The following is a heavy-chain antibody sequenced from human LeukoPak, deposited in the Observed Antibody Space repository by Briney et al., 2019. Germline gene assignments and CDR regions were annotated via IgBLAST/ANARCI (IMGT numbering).Heavy chain of an antibody. CDR2: INHSGST. D-gene: IGHD2-8*01. Sequence: SETLSLTCAVYGGSFSVYYWSWIRQPPGKGLEWSGEINHSGSTNYNPSLKSRVTISVDTSKNQFSLKLSSVTAADTAVYYCARGRGIVLLVYAIGAFDIWGQGTMVTVSS. CDR1: GGSFSVYY. CDR3: ARGRGIVLLVYAIGAFDI. J-gene: IGHJ3*02. V-gene: IGHV4-34*01.